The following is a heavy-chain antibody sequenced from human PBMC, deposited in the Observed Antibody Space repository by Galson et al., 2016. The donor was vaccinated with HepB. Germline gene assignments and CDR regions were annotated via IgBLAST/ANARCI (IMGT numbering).Heavy chain of an antibody. D-gene: IGHD3-16*01. J-gene: IGHJ4*02. CDR3: ARDTRHGGLY. CDR1: GFTFSNFW. Sequence: SLRLSCAASGFTFSNFWMAWARQAPGEGLEWLATIKPDGSEEYYVDSVKGRFTISRDNARNSVSLQMNSLRAGDTAVYFCARDTRHGGLYWGQGNLVTVSS. V-gene: IGHV3-7*04. CDR2: IKPDGSEE.